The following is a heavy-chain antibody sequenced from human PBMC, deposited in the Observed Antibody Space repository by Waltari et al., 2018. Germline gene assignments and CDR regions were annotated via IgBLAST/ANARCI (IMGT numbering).Heavy chain of an antibody. CDR2: SKSDGPSI. CDR3: ARIRERVGDTNDAFAI. V-gene: IGHV3-74*01. J-gene: IGHJ3*02. Sequence: EVQLVESGGGLVQPGGSLRLSCAASGFTFSNHWMHWVRQVPGKGLVWVARSKSDGPSITYADSVKGRITISRDNAKNTLFLQMNRLIVEDMAVYYCARIRERVGDTNDAFAIWGQGTLVTVSS. D-gene: IGHD1-26*01. CDR1: GFTFSNHW.